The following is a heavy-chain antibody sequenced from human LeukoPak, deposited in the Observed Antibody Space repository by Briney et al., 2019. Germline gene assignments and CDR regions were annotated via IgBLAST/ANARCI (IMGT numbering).Heavy chain of an antibody. J-gene: IGHJ4*02. V-gene: IGHV1-2*06. D-gene: IGHD2-21*02. Sequence: ASVKVSCKASGYTFTGYYIHWVRQAPGQGLEWMGRINPNSGGTNYAQKFQGRVTMTRDTSISTAYMELSRLRSEDTAVYYCARQYCGGDCYTDYWGQGTLVTVSS. CDR3: ARQYCGGDCYTDY. CDR2: INPNSGGT. CDR1: GYTFTGYY.